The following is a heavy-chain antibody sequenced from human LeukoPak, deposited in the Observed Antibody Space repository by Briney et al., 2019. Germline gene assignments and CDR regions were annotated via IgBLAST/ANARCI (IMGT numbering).Heavy chain of an antibody. D-gene: IGHD3-22*01. J-gene: IGHJ4*02. Sequence: PGGSLRLSCAASGFTFSSYSVNWVRQAPGKGLEWVSSISSSSSYIYYADSVKGRFTISRDNAKNSLYLQMNSLRAEDTAVYYCARATYYDSSGYRTKNFDCWGQGTLVTVSS. V-gene: IGHV3-21*01. CDR2: ISSSSSYI. CDR3: ARATYYDSSGYRTKNFDC. CDR1: GFTFSSYS.